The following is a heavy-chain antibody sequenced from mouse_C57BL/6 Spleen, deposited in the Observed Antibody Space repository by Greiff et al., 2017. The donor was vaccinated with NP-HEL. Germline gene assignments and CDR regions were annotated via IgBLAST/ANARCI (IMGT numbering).Heavy chain of an antibody. CDR2: YDPDTGGT. CDR3: TSPLNWDWFAY. D-gene: IGHD4-1*01. CDR1: GYTFTDYE. J-gene: IGHJ3*01. V-gene: IGHV1-15*01. Sequence: QVQLQQSGAELVRPGASVTLSCKASGYTFTDYEMHWVKQTPVHGLEWIGAYDPDTGGTAYNQKFKGKAILTADKASSTAYMELRSLTSEDSAVYYCTSPLNWDWFAYWGQGTLVTVSA.